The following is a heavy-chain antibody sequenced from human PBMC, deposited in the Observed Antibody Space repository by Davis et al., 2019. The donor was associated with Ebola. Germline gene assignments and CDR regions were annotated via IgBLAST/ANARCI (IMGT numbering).Heavy chain of an antibody. CDR3: ARGYSSWFDP. J-gene: IGHJ5*02. V-gene: IGHV4-59*12. Sequence: MPSETLSLTCTVSGDSISSYYWTWIRQPPGKGLEWIGYIYYSGSTYYNPSLKSRVTISVDTSKNQFSLKLSSVTAADTAVYYCARGYSSWFDPWGQGTLVTVSS. CDR2: IYYSGST. CDR1: GDSISSYY. D-gene: IGHD5-18*01.